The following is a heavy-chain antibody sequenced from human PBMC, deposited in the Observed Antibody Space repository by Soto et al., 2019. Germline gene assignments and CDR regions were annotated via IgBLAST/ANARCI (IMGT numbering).Heavy chain of an antibody. D-gene: IGHD2-21*02. CDR3: TRGYCGGDCSVDY. J-gene: IGHJ4*02. CDR2: IYGGGNT. CDR1: GFTVSSNY. V-gene: IGHV3-66*01. Sequence: EVQLVESGGDLVQPGGSLRLSCAASGFTVSSNYMSWVRQAPGKGLEWVSVIYGGGNTYYADSVKGRFTISRDNSKNTVYLQMNNLRAEDAAVYYCTRGYCGGDCSVDYWGQGTLVTVSS.